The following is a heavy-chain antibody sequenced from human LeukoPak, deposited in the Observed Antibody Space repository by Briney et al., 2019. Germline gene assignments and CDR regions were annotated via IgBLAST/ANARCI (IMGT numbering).Heavy chain of an antibody. V-gene: IGHV4-39*01. Sequence: SETLSLTCTVSGGSISSSSYYWGWIRQPPGKGLEWIGSIYYSGSTYYNPSLKSRVTISVDTSKNQFSLKLSSVTAADTAVYYCARLGSGSYFDYWGQETLVTVSS. CDR3: ARLGSGSYFDY. J-gene: IGHJ4*02. D-gene: IGHD1-26*01. CDR1: GGSISSSSYY. CDR2: IYYSGST.